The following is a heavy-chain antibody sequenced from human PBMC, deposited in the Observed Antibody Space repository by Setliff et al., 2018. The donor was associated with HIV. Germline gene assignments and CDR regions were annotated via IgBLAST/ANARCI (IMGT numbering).Heavy chain of an antibody. J-gene: IGHJ4*02. V-gene: IGHV4-59*01. Sequence: SETLSLTCSVSGGSISGYYWNWIRQPPGKGLEWIGCIYYSGRTTYNSSLKSRVTISLDTSKKQFSLKLNSVTAADTAVYYCARYSPRGYTLTGPYWGQGTLVTVSS. CDR3: ARYSPRGYTLTGPY. CDR1: GGSISGYY. CDR2: IYYSGRT. D-gene: IGHD6-25*01.